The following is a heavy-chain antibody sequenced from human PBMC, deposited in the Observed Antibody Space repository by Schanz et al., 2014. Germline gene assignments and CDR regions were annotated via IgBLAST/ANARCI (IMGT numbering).Heavy chain of an antibody. CDR3: ARDRRRYCSTASCLHDNWFDP. D-gene: IGHD2-2*01. Sequence: QVQLVQSEAEVKKPGSSVKVSCKASGGTFSSYTISWVRQAPGQGLEWMGRIIPILGIANYAQKFQGRLTITADKSTSTAYMELSSLRSEDTAMYYCARDRRRYCSTASCLHDNWFDPWGQGTLVIVSS. CDR2: IIPILGIA. V-gene: IGHV1-69*08. J-gene: IGHJ5*02. CDR1: GGTFSSYT.